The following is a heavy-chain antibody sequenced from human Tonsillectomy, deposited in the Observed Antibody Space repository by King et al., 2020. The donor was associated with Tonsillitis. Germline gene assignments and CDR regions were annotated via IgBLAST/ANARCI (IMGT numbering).Heavy chain of an antibody. V-gene: IGHV3-15*01. CDR3: TTQGHFTTATGTGLIGTLGDS. CDR1: GCIFSNAC. CDR2: IKSKSDGGPT. D-gene: IGHD1-1*01. J-gene: IGHJ4*02. Sequence: VQLVESGGGVVKPGGSLRLSCVASGCIFSNACMSWVRQAPGKGLEWVGRIKSKSDGGPTTYDSPVKGRFTITRDDSKNTLYLQMNSLKNEDTAVYYCTTQGHFTTATGTGLIGTLGDSWGQGTLVTVSS.